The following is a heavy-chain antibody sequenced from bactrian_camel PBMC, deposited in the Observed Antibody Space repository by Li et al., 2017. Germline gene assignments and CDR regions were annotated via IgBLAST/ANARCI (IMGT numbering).Heavy chain of an antibody. Sequence: VQLVESGGGSVQAGGSLRLSCAVSGATVSSFCMAWFRQAPGKEREGVACIGRDGITMYSDSVKGRFKISRTNAKSTLYLEMSSLKSEDSALYYCVTTLGGENWWIDFVYWGQGTQVTVS. CDR3: VTTLGGENWWIDFVY. V-gene: IGHV3S55*01. CDR1: GATVSSFC. CDR2: IGRDGIT. D-gene: IGHD7*01. J-gene: IGHJ6*01.